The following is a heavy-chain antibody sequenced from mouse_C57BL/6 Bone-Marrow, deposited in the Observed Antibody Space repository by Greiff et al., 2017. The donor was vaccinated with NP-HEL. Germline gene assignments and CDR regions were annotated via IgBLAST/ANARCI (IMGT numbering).Heavy chain of an antibody. V-gene: IGHV1-55*01. Sequence: QVQLQQSGAELVKPGASVKMSCKASGYTFTSYWITWVKQRPGQGLEWIGDIYPGSGSTNYNEKFKSKATLTVDTSSSTAYMQLSSLTSEDSAVYYCARDMVTTNAMDYWGQGTSVTVAS. J-gene: IGHJ4*01. CDR3: ARDMVTTNAMDY. CDR1: GYTFTSYW. D-gene: IGHD2-2*01. CDR2: IYPGSGST.